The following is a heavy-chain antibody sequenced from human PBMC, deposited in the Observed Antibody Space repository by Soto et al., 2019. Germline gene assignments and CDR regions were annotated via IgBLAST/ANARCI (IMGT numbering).Heavy chain of an antibody. CDR2: VSYNGST. V-gene: IGHV4-59*01. Sequence: PXETLSLTSAVSDVSINFYKWAWIRHSPGKGLEWIGYVSYNGSTDYSPSLKSRVSISLDTSRSRFSLRLTSVAAADTATYYCARGQYFRFCSGLKYYFDNWAPGALVTVSS. CDR1: DVSINFYK. J-gene: IGHJ4*02. CDR3: ARGQYFRFCSGLKYYFDN. D-gene: IGHD3-3*01.